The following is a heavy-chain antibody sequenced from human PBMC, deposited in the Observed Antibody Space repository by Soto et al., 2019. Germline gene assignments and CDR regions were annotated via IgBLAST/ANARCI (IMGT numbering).Heavy chain of an antibody. V-gene: IGHV4-34*01. J-gene: IGHJ5*02. CDR2: INHSGST. D-gene: IGHD2-21*02. CDR1: GGSFSGYY. Sequence: SETLSLTCAVYGGSFSGYYWSWIRQPPGKGLEWIGEINHSGSTNYNPSLKSRVTISVDTSKNQFSLKLSSVTAADTAVYYCASWRDDLLPPVTAISRVINWFDPWGQGTLVTVSS. CDR3: ASWRDDLLPPVTAISRVINWFDP.